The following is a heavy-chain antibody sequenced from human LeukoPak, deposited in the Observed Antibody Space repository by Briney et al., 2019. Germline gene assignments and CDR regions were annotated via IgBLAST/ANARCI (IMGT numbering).Heavy chain of an antibody. CDR2: SGSGGST. CDR1: GFTFSSYA. CDR3: ATSGFSGYDHPS. V-gene: IGHV3-23*01. Sequence: GGSLRLSCAASGFTFSSYAMSWVRQAPGKGLEWVSASGSGGSTYYADSVKGRFTISRDNSKNTLFLQMDGLRVEDTAVYYCATSGFSGYDHPSWGQGTLVTVSS. J-gene: IGHJ5*02. D-gene: IGHD5-12*01.